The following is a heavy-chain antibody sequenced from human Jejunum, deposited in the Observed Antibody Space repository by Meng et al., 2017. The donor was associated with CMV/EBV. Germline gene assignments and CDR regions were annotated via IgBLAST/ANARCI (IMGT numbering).Heavy chain of an antibody. Sequence: QLPLHESGSVLVTASETLSLTCTVSGDAVRGGGYYWMWIRQTPEKGREWIGNMYNSGTTTYNPSLRSRVSISMNLSQNQFSLNLNSMTAADTAVYYCARWFDPWGQGSLVTVSS. CDR3: ARWFDP. CDR1: GDAVRGGGYY. J-gene: IGHJ5*02. V-gene: IGHV4-61*08. CDR2: MYNSGTT.